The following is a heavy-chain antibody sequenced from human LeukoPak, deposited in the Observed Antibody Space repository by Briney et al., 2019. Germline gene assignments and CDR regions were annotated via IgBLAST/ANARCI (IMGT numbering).Heavy chain of an antibody. CDR1: GFTFSNYN. V-gene: IGHV3-48*04. Sequence: GGSLRLSCAASGFTFSNYNMNWVRQAPGKGLEWVSYIRNTGTPIYYADSVKGRFTISRDNAKSSLFLQMNSLRAEDAAVYYCAREGTFGGDDFDVWGQGTMVSVS. CDR3: AREGTFGGDDFDV. D-gene: IGHD3-10*01. J-gene: IGHJ3*01. CDR2: IRNTGTPI.